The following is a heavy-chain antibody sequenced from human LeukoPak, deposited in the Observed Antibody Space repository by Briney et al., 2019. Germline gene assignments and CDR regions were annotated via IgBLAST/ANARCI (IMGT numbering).Heavy chain of an antibody. CDR2: TNPNSGGT. CDR1: GHTFTSYD. V-gene: IGHV1-2*06. D-gene: IGHD6-19*01. J-gene: IGHJ5*02. CDR3: ARAYSSGWYGENWFDP. Sequence: ASVKVSCKASGHTFTSYDINWVRQATGQGLEWMGRTNPNSGGTNYAQKFQGRVTMTRDTSIGTAYMELSRLRSDDTAVYYCARAYSSGWYGENWFDPWGQGTLVTVSS.